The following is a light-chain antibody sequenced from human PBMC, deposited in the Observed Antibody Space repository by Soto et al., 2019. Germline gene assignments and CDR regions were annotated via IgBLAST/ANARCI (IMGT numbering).Light chain of an antibody. CDR1: QSISSS. Sequence: DIQMTQSPSTLSASVGGRVTITCRASQSISSSLARYQQKPGKAPKLLIYKASNLESGVPSRFSGSGSGTDFTLTISSLQPDDFATYYCQQYNAFSPTFGQGTKVEI. CDR3: QQYNAFSPT. V-gene: IGKV1-5*03. J-gene: IGKJ1*01. CDR2: KAS.